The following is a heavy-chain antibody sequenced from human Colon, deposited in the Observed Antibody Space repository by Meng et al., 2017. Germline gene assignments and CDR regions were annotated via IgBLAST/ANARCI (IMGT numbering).Heavy chain of an antibody. J-gene: IGHJ4*02. CDR1: GDSISSDIW. CDR3: GRDQGRELINH. D-gene: IGHD1-7*01. CDR2: VYHRGDT. V-gene: IGHV4-4*02. Sequence: QGQLQYSGPGLVKPSGTLSLTCTVSGDSISSDIWWSWVSQPPGKGLEWIGEVYHRGDTNYNPSLKSRVDISVDKSKNQFYLSLFSVTAADTAVYYCGRDQGRELINHWGQGTLVTVSS.